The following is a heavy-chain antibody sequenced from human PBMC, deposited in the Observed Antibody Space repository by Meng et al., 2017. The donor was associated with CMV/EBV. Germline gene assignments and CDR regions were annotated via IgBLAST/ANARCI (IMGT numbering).Heavy chain of an antibody. V-gene: IGHV1-46*01. Sequence: VQCGAEVKKPGASVKVSCKASGYTFTSYYMHWVRQAPGQGLEWMGIINPSGGSTSYAQKFQGRVTMTRDTSTSTVYMELSSLRSEDTAVYYCARGFPSWRKPAYYFDYWGQGTLVTVSS. J-gene: IGHJ4*02. D-gene: IGHD2-2*01. CDR3: ARGFPSWRKPAYYFDY. CDR2: INPSGGST. CDR1: GYTFTSYY.